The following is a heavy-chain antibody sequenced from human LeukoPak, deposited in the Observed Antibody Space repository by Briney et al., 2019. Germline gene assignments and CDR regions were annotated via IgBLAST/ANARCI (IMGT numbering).Heavy chain of an antibody. CDR2: INLSGSA. CDR1: GGSFRGYY. CDR3: ARRRGGYNWRYNWFDP. D-gene: IGHD5-24*01. V-gene: IGHV4-34*01. Sequence: SETLPLTCAVYGGSFRGYYWRWLRQPPGKGLEWIGGINLSGSANYNPYLKSRVTISVDTSKNQFSLKLSSVTAADAAVYYCARRRGGYNWRYNWFDPWGQGTLVTVSS. J-gene: IGHJ5*02.